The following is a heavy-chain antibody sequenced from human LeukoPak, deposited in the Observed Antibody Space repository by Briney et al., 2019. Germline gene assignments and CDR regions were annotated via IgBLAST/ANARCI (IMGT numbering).Heavy chain of an antibody. Sequence: GASVKVSCKASGYIFTSYGISWVRQAPGQGLEWMGWISTNKGNTNYAQRLQGRVTMTTDTSTSTAYMELRSLRSDDTAIYYCVXDIQWRFDPWGQGTLVTVSS. CDR2: ISTNKGNT. CDR3: VXDIQWRFDP. V-gene: IGHV1-18*01. J-gene: IGHJ5*02. CDR1: GYIFTSYG. D-gene: IGHD2-8*01.